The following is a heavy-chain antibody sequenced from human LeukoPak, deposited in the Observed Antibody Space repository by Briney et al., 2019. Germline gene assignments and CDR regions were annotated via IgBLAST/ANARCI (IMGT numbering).Heavy chain of an antibody. CDR2: IYPGDSDT. D-gene: IGHD3-22*01. V-gene: IGHV5-51*01. Sequence: GDSLKISCKGSAYSFTTYWIAWVRQMPGKGLKWMGIIYPGDSDTRYSPSFQGQVTISADKSINTAYLQWSSLEASDTAMYYCARQAYYYDSSDYYVHYFDYWGQGTLVTVSS. CDR1: AYSFTTYW. J-gene: IGHJ4*02. CDR3: ARQAYYYDSSDYYVHYFDY.